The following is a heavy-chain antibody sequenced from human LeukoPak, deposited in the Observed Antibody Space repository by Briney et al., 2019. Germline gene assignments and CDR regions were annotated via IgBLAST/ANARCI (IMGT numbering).Heavy chain of an antibody. D-gene: IGHD3-22*01. Sequence: GGSLRLSCAASGFTFSSYAMSWVRQAPGKGLEWVSVISGSGGSTYYADSVKGRFTISRDNSKNTLYLQMNSLRAEDTAVYYCAKSTEYYYDSSGYPLSVDYWGQGTLVTVSS. J-gene: IGHJ4*02. CDR3: AKSTEYYYDSSGYPLSVDY. CDR2: ISGSGGST. V-gene: IGHV3-23*01. CDR1: GFTFSSYA.